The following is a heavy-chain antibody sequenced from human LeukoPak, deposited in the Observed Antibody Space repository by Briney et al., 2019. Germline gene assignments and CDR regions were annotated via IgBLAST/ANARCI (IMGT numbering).Heavy chain of an antibody. CDR1: GFTFSSYS. CDR2: ISSSSSYI. J-gene: IGHJ4*02. V-gene: IGHV3-21*01. Sequence: PGGSLRLSCAASGFTFSSYSMNWVRQAPGKGLEWVSSISSSSSYIYYADSVKGRFTISRDNAKNSLYLQMNSLRAEDTAVYYCARGYPMDWNYFDYWGQGTLVTVSS. CDR3: ARGYPMDWNYFDY. D-gene: IGHD3/OR15-3a*01.